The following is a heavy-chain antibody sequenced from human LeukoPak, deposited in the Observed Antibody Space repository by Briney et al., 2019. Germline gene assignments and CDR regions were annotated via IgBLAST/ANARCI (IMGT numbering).Heavy chain of an antibody. Sequence: GGSLRLSCAASGFTVSSNYMSWVRQAPGRGLEWVSVIYTGGYTYYADSVKGRFTISRDNSKNTLYLQVNSLRAEDTAVYYCAKTGNPATGDYWGQGTLVTVSS. CDR3: AKTGNPATGDY. CDR1: GFTVSSNY. V-gene: IGHV3-53*01. D-gene: IGHD1-1*01. CDR2: IYTGGYT. J-gene: IGHJ4*02.